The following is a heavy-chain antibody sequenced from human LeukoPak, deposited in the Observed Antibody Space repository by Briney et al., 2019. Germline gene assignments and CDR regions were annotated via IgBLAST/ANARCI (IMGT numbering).Heavy chain of an antibody. CDR2: IKEDGTEK. J-gene: IGHJ4*02. CDR3: VRESRPGGAMGLYHNLDY. CDR1: GFTFSDFW. Sequence: GGSLRLSCAGSGFTFSDFWMTWGRQTPGKGLEWVANIKEDGTEKNLVDSVKGRFTISRDNTKNLLFLEMNNLRGDDTAIYYCVRESRPGGAMGLYHNLDYWGQGTLVAVSS. D-gene: IGHD1-1*01. V-gene: IGHV3-7*01.